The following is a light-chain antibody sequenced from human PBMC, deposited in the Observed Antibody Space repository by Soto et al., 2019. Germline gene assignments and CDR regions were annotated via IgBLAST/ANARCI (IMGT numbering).Light chain of an antibody. CDR1: ESVSSN. V-gene: IGKV3-15*01. J-gene: IGKJ1*01. CDR3: QQYNIWPRT. CDR2: GAS. Sequence: VMTQSPASLSVSPGERATLSFRASESVSSNLAWYQQKPGQGPRLLIYGASTRATGIPARFSGSGSGTEFTLTINSLQSEDFGLYYCQQYNIWPRTFGQGTKVDIK.